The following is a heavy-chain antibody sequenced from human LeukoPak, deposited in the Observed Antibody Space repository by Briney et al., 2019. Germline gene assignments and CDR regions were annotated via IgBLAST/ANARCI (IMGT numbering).Heavy chain of an antibody. J-gene: IGHJ4*02. CDR3: ARRKRDYGSGSYNLHADY. D-gene: IGHD3-10*01. CDR2: IYYSGST. CDR1: GGSISSYY. V-gene: IGHV4-59*01. Sequence: SQTLSLTCTVSGGSISSYYWSWIRQPPGKGLEWIGYIYYSGSTNYNPSLKSRVTISVDTSKNQFSLKLSSVTAADTAVYYCARRKRDYGSGSYNLHADYWGQGTLVTVSS.